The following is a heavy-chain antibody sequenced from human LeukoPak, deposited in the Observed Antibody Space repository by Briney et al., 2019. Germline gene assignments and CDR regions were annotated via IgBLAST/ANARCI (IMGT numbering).Heavy chain of an antibody. V-gene: IGHV1-18*01. CDR3: ARGEFICTINTCYASALDS. CDR1: GCTFTHYA. Sequence: GASETVSYQRCGCTFTHYAISWVRPAPPQGLAGMGWIRAHNGDTNHTQQLQGRATMTRGTTTRTAYMELRSLRSVGTAVYYGARGEFICTINTCYASALDSWGQGTLVTVSS. D-gene: IGHD2-2*01. CDR2: IRAHNGDT. J-gene: IGHJ4*02.